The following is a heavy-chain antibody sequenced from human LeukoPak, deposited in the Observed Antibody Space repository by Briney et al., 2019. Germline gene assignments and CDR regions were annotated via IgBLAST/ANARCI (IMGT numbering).Heavy chain of an antibody. CDR3: ARVSRPIAAAKFDY. J-gene: IGHJ4*02. CDR2: IYYSGST. CDR1: GGSISSYY. D-gene: IGHD6-13*01. V-gene: IGHV4-59*01. Sequence: PSETLSLTCTVSGGSISSYYWSWIRQPPGKGLECNGYIYYSGSTNYNPSLKSRVTISVDTSKNQFSLKLSSVTAADTAVYYCARVSRPIAAAKFDYWGQGTLVTVSS.